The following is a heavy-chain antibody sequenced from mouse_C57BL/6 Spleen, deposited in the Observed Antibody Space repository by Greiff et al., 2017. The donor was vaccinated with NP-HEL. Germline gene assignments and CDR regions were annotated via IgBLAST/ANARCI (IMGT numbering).Heavy chain of an antibody. CDR2: IDPSDSYT. CDR3: ARRHYGSSRRAMDY. Sequence: QVQLQQSGAELVKPGASVKLSCKASGYTFTSYWMQWVKQRPGQGLEWIGEIDPSDSYTNYNQKFKGKATLTVDTSSSTAYMQLSSLTSEDSAVYYCARRHYGSSRRAMDYWGQGTSVTVSS. D-gene: IGHD1-1*01. CDR1: GYTFTSYW. V-gene: IGHV1-50*01. J-gene: IGHJ4*01.